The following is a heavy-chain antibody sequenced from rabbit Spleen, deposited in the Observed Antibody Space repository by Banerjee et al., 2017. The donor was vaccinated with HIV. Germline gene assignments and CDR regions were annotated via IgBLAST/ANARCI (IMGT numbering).Heavy chain of an antibody. Sequence: QEQLVESGGGLVQPEGSLTLTCTASGFTFSNYDIGWVRQAPGKGLEWIACINGGSSSRTDYTSWAKGRFTISKPSSTTVTLQMTSLTAADTATYFCARDDNSGRAAYFNLWGPGTLVTVS. CDR1: GFTFSNYD. CDR2: INGGSSSRT. CDR3: ARDDNSGRAAYFNL. D-gene: IGHD4-1*01. J-gene: IGHJ4*01. V-gene: IGHV1S45*01.